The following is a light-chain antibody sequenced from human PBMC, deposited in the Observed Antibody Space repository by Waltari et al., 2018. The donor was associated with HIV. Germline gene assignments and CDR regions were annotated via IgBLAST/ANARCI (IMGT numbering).Light chain of an antibody. CDR3: LQTDSMPLT. CDR1: QNIHTF. Sequence: DIQMTQSPSPLSASVGDRVSITCRAGQNIHTFLNWYQQQPGSAPKLLIFGASRLPSGVPSRFSGSGSETDFTLTIDNLQVEDFATYYCLQTDSMPLTFGPGTKVD. J-gene: IGKJ3*01. CDR2: GAS. V-gene: IGKV1-39*01.